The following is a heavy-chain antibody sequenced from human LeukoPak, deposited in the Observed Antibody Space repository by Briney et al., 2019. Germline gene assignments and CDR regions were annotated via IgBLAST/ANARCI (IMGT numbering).Heavy chain of an antibody. J-gene: IGHJ5*02. CDR3: ARSQGVPAAISVWFDP. CDR2: IKQDGSEK. D-gene: IGHD2-2*01. Sequence: GGSLRLSCAASGFTFSSYWMSWVRQAPGKGLEWVANIKQDGSEKYYVDSVKGRFTISRDNAKNSLYLQMNSLRAEDTAVYYCARSQGVPAAISVWFDPWGQGTLVTVSS. V-gene: IGHV3-7*01. CDR1: GFTFSSYW.